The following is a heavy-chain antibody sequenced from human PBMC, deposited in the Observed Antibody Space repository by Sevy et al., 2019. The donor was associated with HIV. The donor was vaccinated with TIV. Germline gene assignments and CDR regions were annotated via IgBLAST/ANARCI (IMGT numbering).Heavy chain of an antibody. CDR3: VKGGAYDNTYLDY. V-gene: IGHV3-23*01. D-gene: IGHD3-22*01. CDR1: GFTFTSYA. CDR2: VSGSGGST. J-gene: IGHJ4*02. Sequence: GGSLRLSCAVSGFTFTSYAMNWVRQAPGKGLEWVSGVSGSGGSTYYADSVKGRFSISRDNCRNTLYLQINTLRAEDTAVYYCVKGGAYDNTYLDYWGQGTLVTVSS.